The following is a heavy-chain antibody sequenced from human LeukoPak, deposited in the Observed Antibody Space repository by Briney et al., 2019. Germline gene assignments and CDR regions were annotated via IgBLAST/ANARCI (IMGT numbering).Heavy chain of an antibody. CDR1: GYTFTSYY. D-gene: IGHD3-10*01. Sequence: GASVKVSCKASGYTFTSYYMHWVRQAPGQGLEWMGIINPSGGSTSYAQKFQGRVTMTRDTSTSTVYMELSSLRSDDTAVYYCARDRGYGSGSYYWFDPWGQGTLVTVSS. CDR3: ARDRGYGSGSYYWFDP. V-gene: IGHV1-46*01. J-gene: IGHJ5*02. CDR2: INPSGGST.